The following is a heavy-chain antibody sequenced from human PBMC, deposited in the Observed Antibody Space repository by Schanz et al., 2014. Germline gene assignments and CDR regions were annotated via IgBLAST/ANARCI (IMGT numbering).Heavy chain of an antibody. CDR3: AREGLGRDAYNANAFYI. J-gene: IGHJ3*02. CDR2: LYRGGST. D-gene: IGHD1-1*01. V-gene: IGHV3-66*01. CDR1: GFTVSSNY. Sequence: EVQLVESGGGLVQPGESLRLSCAASGFTVSSNYMSWVRQAPGKGLQWVSVLYRGGSTYFADSVKGRFTISRDNSKNTVYLQMNSLRAEDTAVYYCAREGLGRDAYNANAFYIWGQGTMVTVSS.